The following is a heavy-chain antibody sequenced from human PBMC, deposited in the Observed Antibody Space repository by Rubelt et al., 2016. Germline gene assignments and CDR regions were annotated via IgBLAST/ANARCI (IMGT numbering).Heavy chain of an antibody. Sequence: SSYGMYWVRQAPGRGLEWVSTIKAGGSRTFYAESVEGRFTISRDDSKNMLYLQMNSLRGEDTAIYYCAKDKGTSGYPLFDSWGQGLLVTVSS. V-gene: IGHV3-23*01. CDR3: AKDKGTSGYPLFDS. D-gene: IGHD3-22*01. CDR1: SSYG. CDR2: IKAGGSRT. J-gene: IGHJ4*02.